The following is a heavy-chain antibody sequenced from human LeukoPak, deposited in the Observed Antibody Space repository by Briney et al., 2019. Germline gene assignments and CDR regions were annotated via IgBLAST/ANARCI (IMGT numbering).Heavy chain of an antibody. D-gene: IGHD1-26*01. CDR2: IWYDGSNK. CDR3: AKAASGSYLYYFDY. V-gene: IGHV3-33*06. Sequence: GGSLRLSCAASGFTFSSYGMHWVRQAPGKGLEWVAVIWYDGSNKYYADSVKGRFTISRDNSKNTLYLQLNSLRAEDTAVYYCAKAASGSYLYYFDYWGQGTLVTVSS. J-gene: IGHJ4*02. CDR1: GFTFSSYG.